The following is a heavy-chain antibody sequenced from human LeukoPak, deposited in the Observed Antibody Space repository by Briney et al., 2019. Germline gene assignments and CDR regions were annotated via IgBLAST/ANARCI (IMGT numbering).Heavy chain of an antibody. CDR3: ATDFYDTT. CDR2: IYSGGST. Sequence: PGGSLRLSCAASGFMFGSFSMNWVRQAPGKGLEWVSVIYSGGSTYYADSVKGRFTISRDNSKNTVYLQMNSLRAEDTAVYYCATDFYDTTWGQGTLVTVSS. D-gene: IGHD3-22*01. J-gene: IGHJ5*02. CDR1: GFMFGSFS. V-gene: IGHV3-53*01.